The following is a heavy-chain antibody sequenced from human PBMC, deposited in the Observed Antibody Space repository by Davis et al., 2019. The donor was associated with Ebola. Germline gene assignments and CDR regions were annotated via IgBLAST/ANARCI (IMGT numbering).Heavy chain of an antibody. J-gene: IGHJ4*02. CDR2: ITHRGNT. CDR3: ARGPNVYYDPSGNRLDN. CDR1: GGSISSGAYY. V-gene: IGHV4-39*07. Sequence: SETLSLTCTVSGGSISSGAYYWSWVRQPPGKGLEWIGQITHRGNTDYNPALKSRVTMSIGASNKRFSLQLTSVTAADTAVYYCARGPNVYYDPSGNRLDNWGQGTLVSVSS. D-gene: IGHD3-22*01.